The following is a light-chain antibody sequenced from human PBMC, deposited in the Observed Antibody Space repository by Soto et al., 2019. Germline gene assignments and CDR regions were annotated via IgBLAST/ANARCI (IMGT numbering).Light chain of an antibody. CDR3: QQYNAHPYS. CDR1: QSVNTW. J-gene: IGKJ2*03. V-gene: IGKV1-5*01. Sequence: DIQMTQSPSTLSASVGDRVTIACRASQSVNTWLAWYQKKPGKPPKLLIYDASSLQSGVPSRFSGSGSGTEFTLTISSLQPDDFATYYCQQYNAHPYSFGQGTKLEI. CDR2: DAS.